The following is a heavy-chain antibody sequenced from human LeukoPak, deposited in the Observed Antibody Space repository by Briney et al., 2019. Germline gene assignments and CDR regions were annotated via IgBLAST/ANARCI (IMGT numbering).Heavy chain of an antibody. J-gene: IGHJ6*03. V-gene: IGHV4-34*01. CDR2: NNHSGST. CDR3: ARGRGDGSSWYYYYYMDV. Sequence: SETLSLTCAVYAGSFSGYYWSWIRQPTGKGLEWIRENNHSGSTNYNPSLKSRVTISVDTSKNQFSLKLSSVTAADTAVYYCARGRGDGSSWYYYYYMDVWGKGTTVTVSS. D-gene: IGHD6-13*01. CDR1: AGSFSGYY.